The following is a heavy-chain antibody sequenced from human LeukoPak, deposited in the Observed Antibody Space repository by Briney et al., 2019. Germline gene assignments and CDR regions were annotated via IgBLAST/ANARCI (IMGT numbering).Heavy chain of an antibody. J-gene: IGHJ4*02. Sequence: GGSLRLSCAASGFNLDDYAMHWVRQAPGKGLEWVCLISGDGGSTYYADPVKGRFTISRDNSKNSLYLQMNSLRTEDTALYYCVKDFRYYGDYAELDYWGQATLVTVSS. V-gene: IGHV3-43*02. CDR3: VKDFRYYGDYAELDY. D-gene: IGHD4-17*01. CDR1: GFNLDDYA. CDR2: ISGDGGST.